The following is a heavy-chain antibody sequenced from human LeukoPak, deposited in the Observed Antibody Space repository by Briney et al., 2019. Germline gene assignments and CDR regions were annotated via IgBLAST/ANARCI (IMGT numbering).Heavy chain of an antibody. CDR2: ISSSSRSV. J-gene: IGHJ4*02. CDR1: GFTLNYYY. Sequence: PGRSLRLSCAGSGFTLNYYYVNWLRQAPGKGLEWIAYISSSSRSVNYADSVKGRFTLSRDYAKNSVNLDMTSLRGEDTAIYYCARVHNTIYWGQGVLVTVSS. V-gene: IGHV3-11*04. CDR3: ARVHNTIY. D-gene: IGHD5-24*01.